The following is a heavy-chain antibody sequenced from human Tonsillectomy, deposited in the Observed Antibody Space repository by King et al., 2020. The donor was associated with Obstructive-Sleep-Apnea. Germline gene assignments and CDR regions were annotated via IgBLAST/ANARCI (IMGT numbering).Heavy chain of an antibody. D-gene: IGHD3-10*01. CDR3: ARDYYASGSYGWFDP. CDR2: IGTSGDTT. CDR1: GFTFSDYY. Sequence: VQLVESGGDLVKPGGSLRLYCAASGFTFSDYYMSWGRQVPGKGLEWGSYIGTSGDTTYYAYSVQGRFTITSENAKNPLCLQMNSLTAEDTAVYYCARDYYASGSYGWFDPWGQGTLVTVSS. J-gene: IGHJ5*02. V-gene: IGHV3-11*01.